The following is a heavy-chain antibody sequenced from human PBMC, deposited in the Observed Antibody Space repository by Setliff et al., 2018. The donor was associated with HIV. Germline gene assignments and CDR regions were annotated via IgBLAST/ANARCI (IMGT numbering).Heavy chain of an antibody. Sequence: KTPETLSLTCTVSGGSISSSSYYWGWVRQPPGKGLEWIGSMYYSGSTYYTPSLKSRITISLDTSKNQFSLRMRSVTAADTAVYYCARVFVDTAVLRVLEYYFDSWGRGTLVTVSS. J-gene: IGHJ4*02. D-gene: IGHD5-18*01. V-gene: IGHV4-39*07. CDR2: MYYSGST. CDR3: ARVFVDTAVLRVLEYYFDS. CDR1: GGSISSSSYY.